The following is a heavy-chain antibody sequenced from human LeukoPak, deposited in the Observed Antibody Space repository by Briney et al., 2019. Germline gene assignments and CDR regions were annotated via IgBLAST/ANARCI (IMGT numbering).Heavy chain of an antibody. V-gene: IGHV3-23*01. CDR3: AKPLEKYTYGGNFDY. J-gene: IGHJ4*02. CDR1: GFTFSSYA. CDR2: ISSSADST. D-gene: IGHD4-23*01. Sequence: TGGSLRLSCEASGFTFSSYAMSWVRQAPGKGLAWVSVISSSADSTYYADSVKGRFTISRDNSKNTLYLQMNNLRAEDPAVYYCAKPLEKYTYGGNFDYLGQGILVTGSS.